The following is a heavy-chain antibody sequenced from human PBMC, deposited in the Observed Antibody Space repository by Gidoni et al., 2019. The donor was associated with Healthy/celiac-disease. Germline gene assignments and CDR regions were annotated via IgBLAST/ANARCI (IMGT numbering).Heavy chain of an antibody. Sequence: EVQLVESGGGLAQPGRSLRLSCAASGFTFDDYAMHWVRQAPGKGLEWVSGISWNSGSIGYADAVKGRFTISRDNAKNSLYLQMNSLRAEDTALYYCAKEKAPSGYYYDYGMDVWGQGTTVTVSS. J-gene: IGHJ6*02. V-gene: IGHV3-9*01. CDR3: AKEKAPSGYYYDYGMDV. CDR1: GFTFDDYA. D-gene: IGHD3-10*01. CDR2: ISWNSGSI.